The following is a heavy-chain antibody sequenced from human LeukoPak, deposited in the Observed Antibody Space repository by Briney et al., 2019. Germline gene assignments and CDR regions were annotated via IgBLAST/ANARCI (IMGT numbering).Heavy chain of an antibody. V-gene: IGHV4-59*01. D-gene: IGHD3-9*01. CDR1: GGSISGYY. CDR3: ARTHYDILTGYNWFDP. Sequence: SETLSLTCTVSGGSISGYYWSWVRQPPGKGLEWIGYISYSGSTNYNPSLRSRVTISVDTSKNQFSLKLSSVTAADTAVYYCARTHYDILTGYNWFDPWGQGTLVTVSS. J-gene: IGHJ5*02. CDR2: ISYSGST.